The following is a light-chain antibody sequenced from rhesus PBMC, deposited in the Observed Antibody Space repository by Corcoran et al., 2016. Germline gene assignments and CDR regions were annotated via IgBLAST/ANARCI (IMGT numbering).Light chain of an antibody. CDR2: YAS. CDR1: QDISNY. J-gene: IGKJ1*01. V-gene: IGKV1S14*01. CDR3: QNPENDPWT. Sequence: DIQMTQSPSSLSASVGDTVTITCRASQDISNYLAWYQQKPGKAPKPLIYYASNLESGVPSRFRGRGSGTDFTLTISRLHPEDFVTYYCQNPENDPWTFGQGTKVEIK.